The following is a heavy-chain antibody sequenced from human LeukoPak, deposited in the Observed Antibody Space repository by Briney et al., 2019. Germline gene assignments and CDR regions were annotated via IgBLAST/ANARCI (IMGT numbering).Heavy chain of an antibody. V-gene: IGHV1-8*01. CDR2: MNPNSGNT. Sequence: ASVKVSCKASGYTFTSYDINWVRQATGQGLEWIGWMNPNSGNTGYAQKFQGRVTMTRNTSISTAYMELSSLRSEDTAVYYCARAPEWGKANYYYYMDVWGKGTTVTVSS. J-gene: IGHJ6*03. CDR3: ARAPEWGKANYYYYMDV. CDR1: GYTFTSYD. D-gene: IGHD1-26*01.